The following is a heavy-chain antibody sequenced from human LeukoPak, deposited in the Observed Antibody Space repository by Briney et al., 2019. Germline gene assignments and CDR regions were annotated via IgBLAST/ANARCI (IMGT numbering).Heavy chain of an antibody. J-gene: IGHJ2*01. D-gene: IGHD6-19*01. CDR3: ASCVGAVAGTKDLDWYFDL. CDR1: GFTFSSYA. Sequence: PGGSLRLSCAASGFTFSSYAMSWVRQAPGKGLEWVAVISFDGNKKVYADSVKGRFTISRDDPKNTVYLQMNNQRVEDTAVCYCASCVGAVAGTKDLDWYFDLWGRGTLVTVSS. V-gene: IGHV3-30-3*01. CDR2: ISFDGNKK.